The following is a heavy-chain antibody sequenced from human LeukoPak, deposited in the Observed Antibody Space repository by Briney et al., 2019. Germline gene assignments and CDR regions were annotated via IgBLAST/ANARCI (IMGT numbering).Heavy chain of an antibody. CDR2: IYPGDSDT. V-gene: IGHV5-51*01. CDR3: ARSLTSSSWNYFDY. D-gene: IGHD6-13*01. Sequence: GESLKISCKGSGYSFTSYWIGWVRQMPGKGLEWMGIIYPGDSDTRYSPSFQGQVTISADKSISTAYLQWSSLKSTDTAMYYCARSLTSSSWNYFDYWGQGTLVTVSS. J-gene: IGHJ4*02. CDR1: GYSFTSYW.